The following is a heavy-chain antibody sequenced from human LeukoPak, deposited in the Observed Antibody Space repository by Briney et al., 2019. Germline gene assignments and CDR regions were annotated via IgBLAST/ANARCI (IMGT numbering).Heavy chain of an antibody. CDR2: INPSGGST. CDR3: AKGFARYSSSFAFDI. Sequence: ASVKVSCKASGYTFTSYYMHWVRQAPGQGLEWMGIINPSGGSTSYAQKFQGRVTMTRDTSTSTVYMELSSLRSDDTAVYYCAKGFARYSSSFAFDIWGQGTMVTVSS. CDR1: GYTFTSYY. J-gene: IGHJ3*02. V-gene: IGHV1-46*01. D-gene: IGHD6-13*01.